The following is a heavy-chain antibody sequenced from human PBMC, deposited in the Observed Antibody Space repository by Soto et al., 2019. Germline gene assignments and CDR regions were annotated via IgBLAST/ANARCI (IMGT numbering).Heavy chain of an antibody. J-gene: IGHJ4*02. D-gene: IGHD4-4*01. CDR2: ISGDGYST. CDR3: ANLLYSNYVLTNC. V-gene: IGHV3-23*01. CDR1: GFTFSSYA. Sequence: PGGSLRLSCAASGFTFSSYAMSWVRQAPGKGLEWVSAISGDGYSTYSADSVKGRFTISRDNSKNTLYLRMNSLRAEDTAVYYCANLLYSNYVLTNCWGQGTLVTVS.